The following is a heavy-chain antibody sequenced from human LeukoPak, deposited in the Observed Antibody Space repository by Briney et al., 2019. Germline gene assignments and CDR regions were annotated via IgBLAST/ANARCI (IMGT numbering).Heavy chain of an antibody. Sequence: SETLSLTCTVSGGSISSYYWSWIRQPPGKGLEWIGYIYYSGSTNYNPSLKSRVTISVDTSKNQFSLKLSSVTAADTAAYYCARTTLAYCGGDCPGHFDYWGQGTLVTVSS. D-gene: IGHD2-21*02. CDR3: ARTTLAYCGGDCPGHFDY. J-gene: IGHJ4*02. V-gene: IGHV4-59*01. CDR1: GGSISSYY. CDR2: IYYSGST.